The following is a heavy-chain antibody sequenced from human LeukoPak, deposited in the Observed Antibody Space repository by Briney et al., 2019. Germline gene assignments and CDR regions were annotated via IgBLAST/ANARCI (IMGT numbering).Heavy chain of an antibody. CDR3: VRGAGPGTPFD. J-gene: IGHJ1*01. CDR1: GFTFSLSW. V-gene: IGHV3-74*01. D-gene: IGHD1-1*01. CDR2: INYDARSR. Sequence: GGSLRLSCAASGFTFSLSWMHWVRQAPGKGLEWVSSINYDARSRTYADSVKGRLTISRDNAENTLFLQMNSPRVEDSAIYSCVRGAGPGTPFDWGQGILVTVSS.